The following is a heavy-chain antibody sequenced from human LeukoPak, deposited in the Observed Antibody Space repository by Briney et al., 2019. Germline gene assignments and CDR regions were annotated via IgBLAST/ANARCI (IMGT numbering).Heavy chain of an antibody. J-gene: IGHJ4*02. V-gene: IGHV4-34*01. CDR1: GGSFSGYY. D-gene: IGHD3-9*01. CDR3: ARGGYNIDWMKDAPDN. CDR2: INHLGST. Sequence: SETLSLTCGVYGGSFSGYYYNWIRQSPGKGLEWIAEINHLGSTNYNPSLKGRVAISIDTSKSQFSLRLSSVTAADTAVYYCARGGYNIDWMKDAPDNWGQGTLVTVSS.